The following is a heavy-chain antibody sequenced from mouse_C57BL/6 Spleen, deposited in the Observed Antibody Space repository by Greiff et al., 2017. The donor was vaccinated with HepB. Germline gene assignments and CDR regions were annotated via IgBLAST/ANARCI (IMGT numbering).Heavy chain of an antibody. V-gene: IGHV1-22*01. J-gene: IGHJ4*01. Sequence: VQLQQSGPELVKPGASVKMSCKASGYTFTDYNMHWVKQSHGKSLEWIGYINPNNGGTSYNQKFKGKATLTVNKSSSTAYMELRSLTSEDSAVYYCARSITTVVATKGYAMDYWGQGTSVTVSS. D-gene: IGHD1-1*01. CDR1: GYTFTDYN. CDR3: ARSITTVVATKGYAMDY. CDR2: INPNNGGT.